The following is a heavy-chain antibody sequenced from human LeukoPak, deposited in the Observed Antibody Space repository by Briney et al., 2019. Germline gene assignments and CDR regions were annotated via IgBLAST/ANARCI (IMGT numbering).Heavy chain of an antibody. D-gene: IGHD6-19*01. Sequence: SETLSLTCTVSGGSISSSSSYWGWIRQPPGKGLEWIGSIYYSGSTYYNPSLKSRVTISVDTSKNQFSLKLSSVTAADTAVYYCARPTTKSSDFDYWGQGTLVTVSS. CDR1: GGSISSSSSY. V-gene: IGHV4-39*01. CDR2: IYYSGST. J-gene: IGHJ4*02. CDR3: ARPTTKSSDFDY.